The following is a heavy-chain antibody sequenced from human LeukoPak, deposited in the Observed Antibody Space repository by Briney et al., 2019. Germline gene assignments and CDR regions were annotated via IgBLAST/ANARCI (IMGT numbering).Heavy chain of an antibody. CDR2: INHSGST. CDR3: ARESRGYSYGYYSFFDY. D-gene: IGHD5-18*01. CDR1: GGSITSYY. J-gene: IGHJ4*02. V-gene: IGHV4-34*01. Sequence: SETLSLTCTVSGGSITSYYWSWIRQPPGKGLEWIGEINHSGSTNYNPSLKSRVTISVDTSKNQFSLKLRSVSAADTAVYYCARESRGYSYGYYSFFDYWGQGTLVTISS.